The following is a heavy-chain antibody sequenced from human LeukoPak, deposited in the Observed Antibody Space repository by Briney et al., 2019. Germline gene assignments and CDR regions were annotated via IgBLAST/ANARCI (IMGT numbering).Heavy chain of an antibody. V-gene: IGHV1-46*01. D-gene: IGHD2-2*01. CDR3: ARDGDIVVVPAARPGRRQDY. Sequence: ASVKVSCKASGYTFTSYGISWVRQAPGQGLEWMGIINPSGGSTSYAQKFQGRVTMTRDTSTSTVYMELSSLRSEDTAVYYCARDGDIVVVPAARPGRRQDYWGQGTLVTVSS. CDR1: GYTFTSYG. CDR2: INPSGGST. J-gene: IGHJ4*02.